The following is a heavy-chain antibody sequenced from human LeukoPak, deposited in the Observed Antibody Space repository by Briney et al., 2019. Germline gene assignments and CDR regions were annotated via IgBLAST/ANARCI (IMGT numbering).Heavy chain of an antibody. D-gene: IGHD6-19*01. CDR1: GFTVSSNY. CDR3: ARSTRQQWLVNFDY. Sequence: PGGSLRLSCAASGFTVSSNYMSWVRQAPGKGLEWVSVIYSGGSTYYADSVKGRFTISRDNSKNTLYLQMNSLRAEDTAVYYCARSTRQQWLVNFDYWGQGTLVTVSS. CDR2: IYSGGST. V-gene: IGHV3-66*01. J-gene: IGHJ4*02.